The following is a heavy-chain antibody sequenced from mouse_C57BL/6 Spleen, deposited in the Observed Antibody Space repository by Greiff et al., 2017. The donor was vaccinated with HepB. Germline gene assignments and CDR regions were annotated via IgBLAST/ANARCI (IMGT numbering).Heavy chain of an antibody. CDR3: ARSKANYFDY. J-gene: IGHJ2*01. V-gene: IGHV1-66*01. CDR2: IYPGSGNT. CDR1: GYSFTSYY. D-gene: IGHD1-3*01. Sequence: VQLQQSGPELVKPGASVKISCKASGYSFTSYYIHWVKQRPGQGLEWIGWIYPGSGNTKYNEKFKGKATLTADTSSSTAYMQLSSLTSEDCAVYYCARSKANYFDYWGQGTTLTVSS.